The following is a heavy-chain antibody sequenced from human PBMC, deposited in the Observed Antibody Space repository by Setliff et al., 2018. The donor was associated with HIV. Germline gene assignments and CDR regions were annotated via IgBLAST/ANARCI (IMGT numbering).Heavy chain of an antibody. CDR3: ARARITMIVVVPDAFDI. V-gene: IGHV1-69*10. CDR2: IIPILGIA. D-gene: IGHD3-22*01. Sequence: VKVSCKASGGTFSSYAISWVRQAPGQGLEWMGGIIPILGIANYAQKFQGRVTITADESTSTAYMELSSLRSEDTAVYYCARARITMIVVVPDAFDIWGQGTMVTVSS. CDR1: GGTFSSYA. J-gene: IGHJ3*02.